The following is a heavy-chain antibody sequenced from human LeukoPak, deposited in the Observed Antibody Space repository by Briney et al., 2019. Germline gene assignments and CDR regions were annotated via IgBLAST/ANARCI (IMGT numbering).Heavy chain of an antibody. CDR2: INSDGSST. V-gene: IGHV3-74*01. D-gene: IGHD1-26*01. CDR3: AREVGATTCTDY. Sequence: GGSLRLSCTASGFTFSGAWMTWVRQAPGKGLVWVSRINSDGSSTSYADSVKGRFTISRDNAKNTLYLQMNSLRAEDTAVYYCAREVGATTCTDYWGQGTLVTVSS. CDR1: GFTFSGAW. J-gene: IGHJ4*02.